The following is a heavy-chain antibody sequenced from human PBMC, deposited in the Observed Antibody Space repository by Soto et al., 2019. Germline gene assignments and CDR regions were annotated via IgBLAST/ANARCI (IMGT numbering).Heavy chain of an antibody. Sequence: PSETLSLTCTVSGGSISSGDFYWSWIRQPPGKGLEWIGYIYYTGSAYYNPSLKSRVTISLDTSKNQFSLNLTSVTGADTAVFYCARVDILTGFHYWGQGTLVTVSS. D-gene: IGHD3-9*01. V-gene: IGHV4-30-4*01. J-gene: IGHJ4*02. CDR3: ARVDILTGFHY. CDR2: IYYTGSA. CDR1: GGSISSGDFY.